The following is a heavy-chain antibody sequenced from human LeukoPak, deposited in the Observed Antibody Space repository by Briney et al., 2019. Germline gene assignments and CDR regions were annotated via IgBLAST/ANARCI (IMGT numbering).Heavy chain of an antibody. CDR2: IYYSGST. D-gene: IGHD6-19*01. V-gene: IGHV4-59*01. Sequence: PSETLFLTCTVSGGSISSYYWSWIRQPPGKGLEWIGYIYYSGSTNYNPSLKSRVTISVDTSKNQFSLKLSSVTAADTAVYYCARGIGGWNAEYFQHWGQGTLVTVSS. J-gene: IGHJ1*01. CDR1: GGSISSYY. CDR3: ARGIGGWNAEYFQH.